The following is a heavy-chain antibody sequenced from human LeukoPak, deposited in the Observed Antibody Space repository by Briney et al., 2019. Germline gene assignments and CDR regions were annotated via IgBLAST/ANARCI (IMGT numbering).Heavy chain of an antibody. CDR3: ARGFYDFWSGYEYYFDY. CDR1: GYTFTGYY. CDR2: INPNSGGT. J-gene: IGHJ4*02. V-gene: IGHV1-2*02. D-gene: IGHD3-3*01. Sequence: GASVKVSCKASGYTFTGYYMHWVRQAPGQGLEWMGWINPNSGGTNYAQKFQGGVTMTRDTSISTAYMELSRLRSDDTAVYYCARGFYDFWSGYEYYFDYWGQGTLVTVSS.